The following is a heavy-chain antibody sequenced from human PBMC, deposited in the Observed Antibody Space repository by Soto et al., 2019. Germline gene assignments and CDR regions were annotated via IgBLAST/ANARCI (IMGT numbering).Heavy chain of an antibody. CDR2: IIPIFGTA. D-gene: IGHD3-3*01. J-gene: IGHJ6*02. CDR1: GGTFSSYA. V-gene: IGHV1-69*13. CDR3: AEAYYDFWSGYPRGYYGMDV. Sequence: SVKVSCKASGGTFSSYAISWVRQAPGQGLEWMGGIIPIFGTANYAQKFQGRVTITADESTSTAYMELSSLRSEDTAVYYCAEAYYDFWSGYPRGYYGMDVWGQGTTVTVSS.